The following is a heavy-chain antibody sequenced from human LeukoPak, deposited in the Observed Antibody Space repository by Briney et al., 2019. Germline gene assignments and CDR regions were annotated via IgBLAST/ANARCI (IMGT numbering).Heavy chain of an antibody. J-gene: IGHJ3*02. CDR1: GYSISSGYY. V-gene: IGHV4-38-2*01. CDR2: IYHSGST. D-gene: IGHD5-18*01. Sequence: PSETLSLTCAVSGYSISSGYYWGWIRQPPGKGLEWIGSIYHSGSTYYNPSLKSRVTISVDTSKNQFSLKLSSVTAADTAVYYCARAGYTAIVAFDIWGQGIMVTVSS. CDR3: ARAGYTAIVAFDI.